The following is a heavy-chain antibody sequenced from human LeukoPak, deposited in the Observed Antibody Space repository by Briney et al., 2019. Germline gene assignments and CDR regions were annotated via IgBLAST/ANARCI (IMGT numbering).Heavy chain of an antibody. CDR3: ARVGDGYNKNWFDP. J-gene: IGHJ5*02. CDR2: IYSGGST. CDR1: GFTFGDYV. D-gene: IGHD5-24*01. Sequence: GGSLRLSCTASGFTFGDYVMSWVRQAPGKGLEWVSTIYSGGSTYFADSVKGRFTISRDNSKNTLYLQMNSLIAEDTAVYYCARVGDGYNKNWFDPWGQGTLVTVSS. V-gene: IGHV3-53*01.